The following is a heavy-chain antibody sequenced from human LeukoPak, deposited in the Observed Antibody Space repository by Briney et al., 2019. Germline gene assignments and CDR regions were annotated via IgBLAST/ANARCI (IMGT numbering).Heavy chain of an antibody. CDR2: IYYSGST. Sequence: SETLSLTCTVSGGSISSYYWSWIRQPPGKGLEWIGYIYYSGSTNYNPSLKSRVTISVDTSKKQFSLKLSSVTAADTAVYFCAGDDYGGDYWGQGTLVTVSS. CDR3: AGDDYGGDY. J-gene: IGHJ4*02. V-gene: IGHV4-59*01. D-gene: IGHD4-17*01. CDR1: GGSISSYY.